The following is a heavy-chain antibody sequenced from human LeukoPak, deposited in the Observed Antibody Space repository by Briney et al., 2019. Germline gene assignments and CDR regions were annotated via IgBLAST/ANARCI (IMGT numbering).Heavy chain of an antibody. Sequence: SETLSLTCTVSGGSISSYYWSWIRQPPGKGLEWIVYIYYSGSTNYNPSLKSRVTISVDTSKNQFSLKLSSVTAADTAVYYCARLLGYCSSTSCGRGWFDPWGQGTLVTVSS. D-gene: IGHD2-2*01. CDR1: GGSISSYY. CDR2: IYYSGST. CDR3: ARLLGYCSSTSCGRGWFDP. V-gene: IGHV4-59*08. J-gene: IGHJ5*02.